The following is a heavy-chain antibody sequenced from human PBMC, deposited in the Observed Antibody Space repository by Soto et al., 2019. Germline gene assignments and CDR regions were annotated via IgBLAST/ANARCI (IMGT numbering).Heavy chain of an antibody. V-gene: IGHV4-39*01. CDR2: IYYSGST. CDR3: ARLQQWLVMY. D-gene: IGHD6-19*01. Sequence: SETLSLTCTVSGGSISSSSYYWCWIRQPPGKGLEWIGSIYYSGSTYYNPSLKSRVTISVDTSKNQFSLKLSSVTAADTAVYYCARLQQWLVMYWGQGTRVTVSS. J-gene: IGHJ4*02. CDR1: GGSISSSSYY.